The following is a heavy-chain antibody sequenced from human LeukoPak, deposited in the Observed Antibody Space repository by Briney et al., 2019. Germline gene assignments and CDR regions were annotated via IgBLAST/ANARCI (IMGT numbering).Heavy chain of an antibody. D-gene: IGHD1-1*01. Sequence: GESLKISCKGSGYSFTSYWISWVRQMPGKGLEWMGRIDPSDSYTNYSPSFQGHVIMSVDESISTAYLQWSSLKASDTAMFYCARRDRYTRYSFDYWGQGTLDSVSS. CDR1: GYSFTSYW. V-gene: IGHV5-10-1*01. CDR2: IDPSDSYT. CDR3: ARRDRYTRYSFDY. J-gene: IGHJ4*02.